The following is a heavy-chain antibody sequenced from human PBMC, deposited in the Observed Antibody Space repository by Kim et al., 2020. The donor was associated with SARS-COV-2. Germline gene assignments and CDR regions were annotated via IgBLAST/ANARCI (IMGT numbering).Heavy chain of an antibody. D-gene: IGHD3-10*01. J-gene: IGHJ6*02. Sequence: GGSLRLSCAASGFTFSSYAMSWVRQDPGKGLEWVSAISGSGGSTYYADSVKGRFTISRDNSKNTLYLQMNSLRAEDTAVYYCAKVEGGSGSYKEFGYYYYGMDVWGQGTTVTVSS. CDR2: ISGSGGST. V-gene: IGHV3-23*01. CDR1: GFTFSSYA. CDR3: AKVEGGSGSYKEFGYYYYGMDV.